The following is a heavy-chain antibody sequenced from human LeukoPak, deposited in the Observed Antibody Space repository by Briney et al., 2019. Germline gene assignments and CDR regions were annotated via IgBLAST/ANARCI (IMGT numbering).Heavy chain of an antibody. Sequence: SETLSLTCAVYGGSFSGYYWSWIRQPPGKGLEWIGYIYTSGSTNYNPSLKSRVTISVDTSKNQFSLKLSSVTAADTAVYYCARWSYDFWSGYRFDPWGQGTLVTVSS. D-gene: IGHD3-3*01. CDR2: IYTSGST. CDR3: ARWSYDFWSGYRFDP. J-gene: IGHJ5*02. CDR1: GGSFSGYY. V-gene: IGHV4-4*09.